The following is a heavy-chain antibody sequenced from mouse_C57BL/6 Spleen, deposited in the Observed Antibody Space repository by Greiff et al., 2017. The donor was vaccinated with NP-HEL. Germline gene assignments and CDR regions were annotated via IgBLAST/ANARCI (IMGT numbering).Heavy chain of an antibody. J-gene: IGHJ2*01. V-gene: IGHV14-4*01. CDR3: TTGGPYYYGSSYY. CDR1: GFNIKDDY. D-gene: IGHD1-1*01. Sequence: DVQLQESGAELVRPGASVKLSCTASGFNIKDDYMHWVKQRPEQGLEWIGWIDPENGDTESASKFQGTATITADTSSNTAYLQLSSLTSEDTAVYYCTTGGPYYYGSSYYWGQGTTLTVSS. CDR2: IDPENGDT.